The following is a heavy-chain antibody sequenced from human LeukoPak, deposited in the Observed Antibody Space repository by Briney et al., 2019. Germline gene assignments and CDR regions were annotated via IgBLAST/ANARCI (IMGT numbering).Heavy chain of an antibody. CDR2: INHYGNT. Sequence: SETLSLTCHVYNGSFSGYYWSWIRKPPGKGLEWIGEINHYGNTNYNSSLKSRITISIDTSKRQFSLNLNSVTAADTAVYYCAMTSADYPDYFASWGQGALVTVSS. CDR1: NGSFSGYY. D-gene: IGHD4/OR15-4a*01. J-gene: IGHJ4*02. CDR3: AMTSADYPDYFAS. V-gene: IGHV4-34*01.